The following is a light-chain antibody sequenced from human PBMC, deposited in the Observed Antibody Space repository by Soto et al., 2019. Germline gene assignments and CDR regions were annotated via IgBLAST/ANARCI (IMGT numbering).Light chain of an antibody. CDR2: GAS. CDR1: LSVSTN. CDR3: QHYNTWPWT. V-gene: IGKV3-15*01. Sequence: EIVMTQSPATLSVSPGERATLSCRASLSVSTNLAWYQQKPGQAPRLLIYGASTRATGIPARFSGSGSGPEFTLTISSLQSEDSALYYCQHYNTWPWTFGQGTKVEIK. J-gene: IGKJ1*01.